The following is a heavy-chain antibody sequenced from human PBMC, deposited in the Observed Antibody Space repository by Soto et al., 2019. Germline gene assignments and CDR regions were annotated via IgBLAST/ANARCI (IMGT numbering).Heavy chain of an antibody. D-gene: IGHD3-16*01. Sequence: QLQLQESGPGLVKPSQTLSLTCTVSGGSISSGDYYWSWIRQPPGKGLEWIGYIYYSGSTYYNPFLKLRLTISIDTPKNHLSPKLSSVTAADPAGYCCARDSGGGGAFDIWGQGTMVNVSS. J-gene: IGHJ3*02. CDR3: ARDSGGGGAFDI. CDR2: IYYSGST. V-gene: IGHV4-30-4*01. CDR1: GGSISSGDYY.